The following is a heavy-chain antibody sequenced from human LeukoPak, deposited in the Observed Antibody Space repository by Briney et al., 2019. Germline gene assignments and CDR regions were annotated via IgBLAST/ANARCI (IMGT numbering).Heavy chain of an antibody. Sequence: GGSLRLSCAASGFTFSSYSMNWVRQAPGKGLEWVSSISSSSSYRYYGDSVKGRFTISRDNAKNSLYLQMNSLRAEDTAVYYCARDRNYGGNSVPDAFDIWGRGTMVTVSS. V-gene: IGHV3-21*01. D-gene: IGHD4-23*01. J-gene: IGHJ3*02. CDR2: ISSSSSYR. CDR1: GFTFSSYS. CDR3: ARDRNYGGNSVPDAFDI.